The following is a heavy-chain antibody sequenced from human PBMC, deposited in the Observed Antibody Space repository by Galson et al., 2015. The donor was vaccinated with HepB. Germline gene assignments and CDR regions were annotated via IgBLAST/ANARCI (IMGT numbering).Heavy chain of an antibody. V-gene: IGHV1-18*01. Sequence: SVKVSCKASGYTFTTYTISWVRQVPGQGLEWMGRINTYSDSTIYAQKFQDRVTMTADTSTTTAYLELGSLGVDDTALYYCARGGMAAIGGPSFYSWGQGIVNRYSHNSPSAAYLECERLERGATALEYRSRGGMAAIGGPSIDSWGQGTLVTVSS. CDR2: INTYSDST. D-gene: IGHD5-24*01. CDR1: GYTFTTYT. J-gene: IGHJ4*02. CDR3: ARGGMAAIGGPSFYSWGQGIVNRYSHNSPSAAYLECERLERGATALEYRSRGGMAAIGGPSIDS.